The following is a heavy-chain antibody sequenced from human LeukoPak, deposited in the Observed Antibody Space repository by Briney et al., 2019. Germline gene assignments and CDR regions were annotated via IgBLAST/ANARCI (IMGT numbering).Heavy chain of an antibody. D-gene: IGHD3-10*01. CDR2: ISNSGITI. J-gene: IGHJ5*02. Sequence: PGGSLRLSCAASGLTFSDYYMSWLRQAPGKGLEWVSYISNSGITINYSDSVKGRFTISRDNAKNSLYLQMNSLRAEDTAVYYCAGARGLGPGGWFDPWGQGTLVTVAS. CDR1: GLTFSDYY. V-gene: IGHV3-11*01. CDR3: AGARGLGPGGWFDP.